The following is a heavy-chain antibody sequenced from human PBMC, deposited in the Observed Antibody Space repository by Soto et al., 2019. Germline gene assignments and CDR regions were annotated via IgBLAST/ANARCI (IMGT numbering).Heavy chain of an antibody. V-gene: IGHV5-51*01. J-gene: IGHJ3*02. Sequence: GESLKISCKGSGYSFTSYWIGWVRQMPGKGLEWMGIIYPGDSDTRYSPSFQGQVTISADKSISTAYLQWSSLKASDTAMYYCAIQLSQVTRANDAFDIWGQGTMVTVSS. CDR2: IYPGDSDT. CDR3: AIQLSQVTRANDAFDI. D-gene: IGHD5-18*01. CDR1: GYSFTSYW.